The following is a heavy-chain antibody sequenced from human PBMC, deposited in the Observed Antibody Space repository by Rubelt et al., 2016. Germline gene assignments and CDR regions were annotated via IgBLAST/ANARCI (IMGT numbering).Heavy chain of an antibody. J-gene: IGHJ4*02. V-gene: IGHV4-34*01. CDR3: ARAYDYVWGSYRQRGYFDY. Sequence: QVQLQQWGAGLLKPSETLSLTCAVYGGSFSGYYWSWIRQPPGKGLEWIGEINHSGSTNYNPSLKVGVTISVEQSRNPCSLKLCSVTAADTAVYYCARAYDYVWGSYRQRGYFDYWGQGTLVTVSS. D-gene: IGHD3-16*02. CDR1: GGSFSGYY. CDR2: INHSGST.